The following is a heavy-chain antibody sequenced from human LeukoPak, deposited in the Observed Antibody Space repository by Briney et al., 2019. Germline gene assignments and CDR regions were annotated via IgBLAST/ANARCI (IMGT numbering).Heavy chain of an antibody. D-gene: IGHD4-17*01. CDR1: GGTFSSYA. CDR3: ASSHTRSDYVTPYYYYYYMDV. CDR2: IIPIFGTA. J-gene: IGHJ6*03. V-gene: IGHV1-69*01. Sequence: ASVKVSCKASGGTFSSYAISWVRQAPGQGLEWMGGIIPIFGTANYAQKFQGRVTITADESTSTAYMELSSLRSEDTAVYYCASSHTRSDYVTPYYYYYYMDVWGKGTTVTISS.